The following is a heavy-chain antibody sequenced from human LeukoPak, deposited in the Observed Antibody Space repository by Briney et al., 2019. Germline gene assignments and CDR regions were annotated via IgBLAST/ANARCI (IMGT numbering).Heavy chain of an antibody. CDR3: TRTHYIEVATLYYYYYMDV. CDR2: IYYSGST. V-gene: IGHV4-59*08. CDR1: GGSISSYY. Sequence: SETLTLTCTVSGGSISSYYWRWIRQPPGKGLEWIGYIYYSGSTNYNPSLKSRVNISVDTSKNQFSLKLSCVTGADTAVYYCTRTHYIEVATLYYYYYMDVWGKGTTVTVSS. J-gene: IGHJ6*03. D-gene: IGHD5-12*01.